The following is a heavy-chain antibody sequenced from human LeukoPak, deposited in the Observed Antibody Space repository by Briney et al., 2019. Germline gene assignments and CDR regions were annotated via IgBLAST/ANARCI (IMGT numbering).Heavy chain of an antibody. CDR3: ARDRGNYDILTGYYGLDYYYGMDV. Sequence: GRSLRLSCAASGFTFSSYAMHWVRQAPGKGLEWVAVISYDGSNKYYGDSGKGRLTISRDNSKNKLYLQMNSLRAEDTAVYYCARDRGNYDILTGYYGLDYYYGMDVWGKGTTVTVSS. V-gene: IGHV3-30*04. CDR1: GFTFSSYA. D-gene: IGHD3-9*01. CDR2: ISYDGSNK. J-gene: IGHJ6*04.